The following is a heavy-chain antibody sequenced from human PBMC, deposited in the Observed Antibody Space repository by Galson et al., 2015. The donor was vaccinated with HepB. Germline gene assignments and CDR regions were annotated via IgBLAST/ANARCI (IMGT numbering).Heavy chain of an antibody. J-gene: IGHJ3*02. D-gene: IGHD1-26*01. CDR2: INSDGSRI. Sequence: SLRLSCAASGFTFTNYWMHWVRQAPGKGLAWVSRINSDGSRINCADSVKGRFTISSDNAKNTVYLQMNSLRAEDTAAYYCTRDVSGKAFDIWGQGTVVTVSS. V-gene: IGHV3-74*01. CDR1: GFTFTNYW. CDR3: TRDVSGKAFDI.